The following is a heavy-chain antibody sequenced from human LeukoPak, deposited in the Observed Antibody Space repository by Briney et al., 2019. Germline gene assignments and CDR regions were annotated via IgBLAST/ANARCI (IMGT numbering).Heavy chain of an antibody. CDR3: ARDGYYGSGSLDV. D-gene: IGHD3-10*01. CDR1: GGTFSSYA. J-gene: IGHJ6*04. Sequence: ASVKVSCKASGGTFSSYAISWVRQAPGQGLEWMGGIIPIFGTANYAQKFQGRVTITTDESTSTAYVELSSLRSEDTAVYYCARDGYYGSGSLDVWGKGTTVTVSS. CDR2: IIPIFGTA. V-gene: IGHV1-69*05.